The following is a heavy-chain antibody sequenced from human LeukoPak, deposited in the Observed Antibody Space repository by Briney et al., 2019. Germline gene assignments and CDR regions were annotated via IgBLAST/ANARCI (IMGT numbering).Heavy chain of an antibody. J-gene: IGHJ4*02. D-gene: IGHD4-17*01. CDR1: GGSISSSSYY. Sequence: SETLSLTCTVSGGSISSSSYYWGWIRQPPGTGLEWIGSIYYSGSTYYNPSLKSRVTISVDTSKNQFSLKLSSVTAADTAVYYCARKSTVTTWVYYFDYWGQGTLVTVSS. CDR2: IYYSGST. V-gene: IGHV4-39*01. CDR3: ARKSTVTTWVYYFDY.